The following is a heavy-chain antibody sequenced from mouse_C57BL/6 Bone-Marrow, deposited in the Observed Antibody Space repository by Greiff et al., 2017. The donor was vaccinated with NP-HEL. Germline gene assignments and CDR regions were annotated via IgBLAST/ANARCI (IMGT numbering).Heavy chain of an antibody. Sequence: EVQLQQSGPGLVKPSQSLSLTCSVTGYSITSGYYWNWIRQFQGNKLEWMGYISYDGSNNYNHSLKNRISITRDTSHSQFFLKLSTVTPEDTATYYCSMLLLYYYGMDYGGQGTSVTVSS. CDR2: ISYDGSN. CDR1: GYSITSGYY. D-gene: IGHD1-1*01. J-gene: IGHJ4*01. CDR3: SMLLLYYYGMDY. V-gene: IGHV3-6*01.